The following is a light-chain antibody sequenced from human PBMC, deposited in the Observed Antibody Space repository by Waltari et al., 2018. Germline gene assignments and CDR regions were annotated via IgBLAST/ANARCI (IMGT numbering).Light chain of an antibody. V-gene: IGKV3-20*01. CDR2: DAS. CDR1: QSVGRS. CDR3: QHNVRLPAT. J-gene: IGKJ1*01. Sequence: ELVLTQSTGTLSLSPGDRATSSCRASQSVGRSLVGYQQKPGQAPRLLMYDASSRATGIADRFSGSGSGTYFSLTISRLVPEDFAVYYCQHNVRLPATFGQGTKVEIK.